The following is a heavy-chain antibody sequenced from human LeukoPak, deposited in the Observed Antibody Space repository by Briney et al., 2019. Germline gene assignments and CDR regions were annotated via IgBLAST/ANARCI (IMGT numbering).Heavy chain of an antibody. CDR3: ARGLTTAADV. D-gene: IGHD1-14*01. J-gene: IGHJ6*04. CDR1: GYTFTSYG. V-gene: IGHV1-2*02. Sequence: ASVKVSCKASGYTFTSYGISWVRQAPGQGLEWMGWINPNSGGTNYAQKFQGRVTMTRDTSISTAYMELSRLRSDDTAVYYCARGLTTAADVWGKGTTVTISS. CDR2: INPNSGGT.